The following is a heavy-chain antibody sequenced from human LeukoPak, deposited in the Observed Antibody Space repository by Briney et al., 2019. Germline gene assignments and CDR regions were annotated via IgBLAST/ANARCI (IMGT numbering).Heavy chain of an antibody. CDR1: GYTFTSYG. CDR3: AGARSGWYDAFDI. J-gene: IGHJ3*02. CDR2: ISAYNGNT. D-gene: IGHD6-19*01. Sequence: ASVKVSCKASGYTFTSYGISWVRQAPGQGLEWMGWISAYNGNTNYAQKLQGRVTMTTDTSTSTAYMELSSLRSEDTAVYYCAGARSGWYDAFDIWGQGTMVTVSS. V-gene: IGHV1-18*01.